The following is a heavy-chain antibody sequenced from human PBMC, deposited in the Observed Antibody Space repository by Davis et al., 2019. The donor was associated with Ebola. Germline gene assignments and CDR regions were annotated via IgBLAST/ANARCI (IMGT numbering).Heavy chain of an antibody. CDR1: GFTFSSYS. V-gene: IGHV3-21*01. J-gene: IGHJ5*02. CDR2: ISSSSYI. CDR3: ASLYYYGSGSLPNWFDP. Sequence: PGGSLRLSCAASGFTFSSYSMNWVRQAPGKGLEWVSSISSSSYIYYADSVKGRFTISRDNAKNSLYLQMNSLRAEDTAVYYCASLYYYGSGSLPNWFDPWGQGTLVTVSS. D-gene: IGHD3-10*01.